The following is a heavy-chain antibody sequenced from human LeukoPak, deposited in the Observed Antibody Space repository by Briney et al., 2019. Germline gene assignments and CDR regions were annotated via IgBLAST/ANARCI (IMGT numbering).Heavy chain of an antibody. Sequence: GGSLRLSCAASGFTFSSYAMSWVRQAPGKGLEWVSAISGSGGSTYYADSVKGRFTISRDNSKNTLYLQMNSLRAEDTAVYYCAKAYCSSTSCPRGKGTMDVWGKGTTVTVSS. V-gene: IGHV3-23*01. D-gene: IGHD2-2*01. CDR2: ISGSGGST. J-gene: IGHJ6*04. CDR3: AKAYCSSTSCPRGKGTMDV. CDR1: GFTFSSYA.